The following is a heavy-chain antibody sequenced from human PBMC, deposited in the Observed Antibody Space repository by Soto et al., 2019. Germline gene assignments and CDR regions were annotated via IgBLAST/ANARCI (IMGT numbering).Heavy chain of an antibody. Sequence: EVQLLESGGGLVQPGGSLRLSCAASGFTFSSYAMSWVRQAPGKGLEWVSAISGSGGSTYYADSVKGRFTISRDNSKNTLYLQMNSLRAEDTAVYYCAREGYGDYDYYYGMDVWGQGTTVTVSS. CDR1: GFTFSSYA. V-gene: IGHV3-23*01. D-gene: IGHD4-17*01. CDR2: ISGSGGST. CDR3: AREGYGDYDYYYGMDV. J-gene: IGHJ6*02.